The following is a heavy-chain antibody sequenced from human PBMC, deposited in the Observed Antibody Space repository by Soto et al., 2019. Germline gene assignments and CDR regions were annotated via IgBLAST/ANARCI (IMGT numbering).Heavy chain of an antibody. J-gene: IGHJ4*02. CDR1: GFTFSTYW. CDR3: ARHRDYNLDY. V-gene: IGHV3-7*03. Sequence: EVQLVESGGDLVQPGGSLRLSCAASGFTFSTYWMTWVRQAPGRGLEWVANIKQDGSEEYSVDSVKGRFTVSRDNAKNSVYLQMNSLRAEDTAVYYCARHRDYNLDYWGQGTLVTVSS. CDR2: IKQDGSEE. D-gene: IGHD4-17*01.